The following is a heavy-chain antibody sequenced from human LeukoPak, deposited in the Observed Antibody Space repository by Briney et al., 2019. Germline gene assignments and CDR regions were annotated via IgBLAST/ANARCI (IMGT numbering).Heavy chain of an antibody. Sequence: SGPALVKPTQTLTLTCTFSGFSLSTSGVGVGWIRQPPGKALEWLSLIYWNDDKRYSPSLKSRLTITKDTSKNQVVLTMTNMDPVDTATYYCAHVLYKTITMVRGVISRREYNWFDPWGQGTLVTVSS. CDR3: AHVLYKTITMVRGVISRREYNWFDP. CDR2: IYWNDDK. D-gene: IGHD3-10*01. CDR1: GFSLSTSGVG. J-gene: IGHJ5*02. V-gene: IGHV2-5*01.